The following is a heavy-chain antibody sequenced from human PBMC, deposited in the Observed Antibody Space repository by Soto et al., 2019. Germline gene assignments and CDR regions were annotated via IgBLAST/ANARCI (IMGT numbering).Heavy chain of an antibody. Sequence: PGGSLRLSCAASGFTFSSYGMHWVRQAPGKGLEWVAVISYDGSNKYYADSVKGRFTISRDNSKNTLYLQMNSLRAEDTAVYYCAKYSRSWYVDYWGQGTLVTVYS. V-gene: IGHV3-30*18. CDR1: GFTFSSYG. CDR2: ISYDGSNK. D-gene: IGHD6-13*01. J-gene: IGHJ4*02. CDR3: AKYSRSWYVDY.